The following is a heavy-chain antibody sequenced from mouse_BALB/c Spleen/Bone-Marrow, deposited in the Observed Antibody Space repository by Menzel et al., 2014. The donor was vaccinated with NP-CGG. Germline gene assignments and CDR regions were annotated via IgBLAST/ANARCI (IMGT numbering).Heavy chain of an antibody. J-gene: IGHJ1*01. CDR2: ISYSDIT. D-gene: IGHD1-1*01. CDR1: GYSITSDYA. V-gene: IGHV3-2*02. CDR3: ARSAGSSRYWYFDV. Sequence: ESGPGLVKPSQSLSLTCTVTGYSITSDYAWNWTRQFPGNKLEWMGYISYSDITSYNPSLKSRISITRDTSKNQFFLQLNSVTPEDTATYYCARSAGSSRYWYFDVWGAGTTVTVSS.